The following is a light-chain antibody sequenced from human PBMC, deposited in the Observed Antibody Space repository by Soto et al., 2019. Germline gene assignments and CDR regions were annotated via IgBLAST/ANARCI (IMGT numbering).Light chain of an antibody. CDR1: PSISSW. V-gene: IGKV1-5*03. Sequence: DIQLTQSPSTLSAPVGDRVTITCRASPSISSWLAWYQQKPGKAPKLLIYKASSLESVVPPTFSGSGSGTEFTLTISSLQPDDFAAYDCQQYNSYSRTFGQGTKVESK. J-gene: IGKJ1*01. CDR2: KAS. CDR3: QQYNSYSRT.